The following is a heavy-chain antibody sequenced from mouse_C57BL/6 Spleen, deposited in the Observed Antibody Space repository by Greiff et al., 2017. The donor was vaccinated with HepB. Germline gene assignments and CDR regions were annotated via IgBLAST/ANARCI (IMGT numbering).Heavy chain of an antibody. V-gene: IGHV1-59*01. CDR2: IDPSDSYP. CDR1: GYTFTSYW. Sequence: QVQLQQPGAELVRPGTSVKLSCKASGYTFTSYWMHWVKPRPGQGLEWIGVIDPSDSYPNYNQKFKGKATLTVDTSSSAAYMQLSSLTSEDSAVYYGARSGRVRPSAMDYWGQGTSVTVSS. CDR3: ARSGRVRPSAMDY. D-gene: IGHD2-14*01. J-gene: IGHJ4*01.